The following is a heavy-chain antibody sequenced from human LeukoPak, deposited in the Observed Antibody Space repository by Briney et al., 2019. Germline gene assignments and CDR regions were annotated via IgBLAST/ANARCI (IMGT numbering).Heavy chain of an antibody. D-gene: IGHD4-23*01. CDR2: LFWGDDS. Sequence: SGPTLVNPTQTLTLTCTFSGFSLNTTTLGVGWIRQPPGKALEWLALLFWGDDSRLSPSLESRLTITKDTSKNQVVLTMTDMDPVDTATYYCAHATNSHFDYWGQGTLVTVSS. CDR3: AHATNSHFDY. CDR1: GFSLNTTTLG. V-gene: IGHV2-5*02. J-gene: IGHJ4*02.